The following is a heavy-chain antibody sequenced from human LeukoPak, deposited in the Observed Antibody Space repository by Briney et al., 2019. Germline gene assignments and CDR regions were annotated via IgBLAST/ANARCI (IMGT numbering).Heavy chain of an antibody. CDR2: INPNSGGT. CDR1: GYTFTGYY. V-gene: IGHV1-2*02. Sequence: ASVKVSCKASGYTFTGYYMHWVRQAPGQGLEWMGRINPNSGGTNYAQKFQGRVTMTRDTSVSTAYMDLGRLRSDDTAVYYCASGANVDTSMASYYFGYWGQGTLVTVSS. D-gene: IGHD5-18*01. J-gene: IGHJ4*02. CDR3: ASGANVDTSMASYYFGY.